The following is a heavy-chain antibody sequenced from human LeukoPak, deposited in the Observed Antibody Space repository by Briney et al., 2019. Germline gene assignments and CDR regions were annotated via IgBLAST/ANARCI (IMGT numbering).Heavy chain of an antibody. D-gene: IGHD3-3*01. V-gene: IGHV4-39*07. J-gene: IGHJ4*02. CDR1: GGSISSSSYY. CDR2: INHSGST. CDR3: ARDGGGYYEGSY. Sequence: SETLSLTCTVSGGSISSSSYYWGWIRQPPGKGLEWIGEINHSGSTNYNPSLRSRVTISVGTSKNQFSLKLNSVTAADTAVYYCARDGGGYYEGSYWGQGTLVTVSS.